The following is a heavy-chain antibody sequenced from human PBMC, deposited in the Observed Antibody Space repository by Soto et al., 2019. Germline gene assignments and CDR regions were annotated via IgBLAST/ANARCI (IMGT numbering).Heavy chain of an antibody. CDR3: ARGLGLGDY. D-gene: IGHD3-9*01. J-gene: IGHJ4*02. CDR1: GYTFTSYY. Sequence: QVQLVQSGAEVKKPGASVKLSCKASGYTFTSYYIHWVRQAPGQGLEWIGIINPNGGSTNYAHNFKGRVTVTRDTSTATVYMELGALTSEDTAVYYCARGLGLGDYWGQGTLVTVSS. CDR2: INPNGGST. V-gene: IGHV1-46*01.